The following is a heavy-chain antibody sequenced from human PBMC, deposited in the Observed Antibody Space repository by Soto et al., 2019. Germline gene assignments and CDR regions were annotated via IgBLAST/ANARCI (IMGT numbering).Heavy chain of an antibody. Sequence: ASVKVSCKASGYTFTSYDINWVRQATGQGLEWMGWMNPNSGNTGYAQKFQGRVTKTRNNSISTAYMELSSLRSEDTAVYYCARAMKTRAAPSIYYYYYYMDVWGKGTTVTVSS. V-gene: IGHV1-8*01. CDR3: ARAMKTRAAPSIYYYYYYMDV. CDR1: GYTFTSYD. J-gene: IGHJ6*03. D-gene: IGHD6-6*01. CDR2: MNPNSGNT.